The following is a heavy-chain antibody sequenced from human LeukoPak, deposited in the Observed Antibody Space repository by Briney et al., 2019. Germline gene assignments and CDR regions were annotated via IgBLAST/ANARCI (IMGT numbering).Heavy chain of an antibody. D-gene: IGHD6-13*01. Sequence: GGSLRLSCAASGFTFSSYSMNWVRQAPGKGLEWVGRSRNKANSYTTEYAASVKGRFTISRDGSKNSLYLQMNSLKTEDTALYYCARVLSSSWTDFDYWGQGTLVTVSS. V-gene: IGHV3-72*01. CDR2: SRNKANSYTT. J-gene: IGHJ4*02. CDR3: ARVLSSSWTDFDY. CDR1: GFTFSSYS.